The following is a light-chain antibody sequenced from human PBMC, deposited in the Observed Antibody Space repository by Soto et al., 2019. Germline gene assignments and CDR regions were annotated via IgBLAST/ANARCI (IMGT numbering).Light chain of an antibody. V-gene: IGKV4-1*01. CDR3: QQYYSSPTWT. CDR2: WAS. J-gene: IGKJ1*01. CDR1: QSILYSGNNKNC. Sequence: DIVMTQSPDSLAVSLGERATINCKSSQSILYSGNNKNCLAWFQQKPGQPPKRLIYWASTREAGVPDRFSGSGSATDLTLTISSLKAEDVAIYYCQQYYSSPTWTFGQGPKVEVK.